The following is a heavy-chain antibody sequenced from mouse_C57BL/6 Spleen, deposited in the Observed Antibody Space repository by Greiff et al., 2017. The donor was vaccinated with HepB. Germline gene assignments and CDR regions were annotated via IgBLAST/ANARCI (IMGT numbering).Heavy chain of an antibody. J-gene: IGHJ4*01. CDR1: GFSLTSYG. Sequence: VQLKESGPGLVAPSQSLSITCTVSGFSLTSYGVHWVRQPPGKGLEWLVVIWSDGSTNYTSALKSRLSISKDNSKSQVFLKMNSLQTDDTVMYYWARHGYYGSVYAMDYWGQGTSVTVAS. CDR3: ARHGYYGSVYAMDY. D-gene: IGHD1-1*01. CDR2: IWSDGST. V-gene: IGHV2-6-1*01.